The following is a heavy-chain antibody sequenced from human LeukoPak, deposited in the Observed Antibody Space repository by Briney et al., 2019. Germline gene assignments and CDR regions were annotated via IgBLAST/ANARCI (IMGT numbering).Heavy chain of an antibody. CDR3: ARGIPDHPGSSWRFDP. D-gene: IGHD3-10*01. CDR1: GFTFSSYG. Sequence: PGGSLRLSCAASGFTFSSYGMHWVRQAPGKGLEWVSAISGSGGSTYYADSVKGRFTISRDNSKNTLYLQMNSLRAEDTAVYYCARGIPDHPGSSWRFDPWGQGTLVTVSS. V-gene: IGHV3-23*01. CDR2: ISGSGGST. J-gene: IGHJ5*02.